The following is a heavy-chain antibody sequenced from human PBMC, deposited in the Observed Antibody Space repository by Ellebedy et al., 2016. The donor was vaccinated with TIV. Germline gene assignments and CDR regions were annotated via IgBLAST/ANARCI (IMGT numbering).Heavy chain of an antibody. CDR3: ARANHALRSDY. J-gene: IGHJ4*02. V-gene: IGHV3-21*01. CDR1: GFTFSGYY. Sequence: GESPKISCAASGFTFSGYYMSWVRQAPGKGLEWVSSISSSSSYIYYADSVKGRFTISRDNAKNSLYLQMNSLRAEDTAVYYCARANHALRSDYWGQGTLVTVSS. D-gene: IGHD1-14*01. CDR2: ISSSSSYI.